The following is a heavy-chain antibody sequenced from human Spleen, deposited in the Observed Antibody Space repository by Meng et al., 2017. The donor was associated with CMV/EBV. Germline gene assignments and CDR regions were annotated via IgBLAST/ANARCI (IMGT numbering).Heavy chain of an antibody. Sequence: ASGGTFSSYAISWVRQAPGQGLEWMGGIIPILGIANYAQKFQGRATITADKSTSTAYMELSSLRSEDTAVYYCASDLYYYGSGSLDYWGQGTLVTVSS. CDR1: GGTFSSYA. CDR3: ASDLYYYGSGSLDY. V-gene: IGHV1-69*10. D-gene: IGHD3-10*01. J-gene: IGHJ4*02. CDR2: IIPILGIA.